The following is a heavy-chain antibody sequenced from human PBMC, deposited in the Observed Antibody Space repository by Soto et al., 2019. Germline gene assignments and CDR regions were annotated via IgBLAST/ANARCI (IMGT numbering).Heavy chain of an antibody. CDR2: IIPIFGTA. Sequence: GASVKVSCKASGGTFSSYAISWVRQAPGQGLEWMGGIIPIFGTANYAQKFQGRVTITADESTSTAYMELSSLRSEDTAVYYCAADRWEMATTGVGWFVSWGQGTLVTVSS. V-gene: IGHV1-69*13. CDR1: GGTFSSYA. J-gene: IGHJ5*01. CDR3: AADRWEMATTGVGWFVS. D-gene: IGHD1-26*01.